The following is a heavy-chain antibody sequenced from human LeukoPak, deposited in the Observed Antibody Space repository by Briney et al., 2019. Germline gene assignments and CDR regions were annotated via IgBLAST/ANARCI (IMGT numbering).Heavy chain of an antibody. CDR2: IQSDGSST. J-gene: IGHJ4*01. CDR3: ARDCGSDGCDY. D-gene: IGHD5-24*01. CDR1: GFTFSDYW. V-gene: IGHV3-74*01. Sequence: GGSLRLSCSASGFTFSDYWMHWVRQAPGKGLVWVSRIQSDGSSTTYADSVKGRFTISRDNAKNTVYLQMNSLRTEDTAVYYCARDCGSDGCDYWGQGTLVTVSS.